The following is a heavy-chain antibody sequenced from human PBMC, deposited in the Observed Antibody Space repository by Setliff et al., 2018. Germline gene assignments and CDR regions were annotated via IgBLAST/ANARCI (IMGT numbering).Heavy chain of an antibody. V-gene: IGHV3-48*01. CDR2: ISSSSTI. Sequence: GGSLRLSCAASGFTFSTYSMDWVRQAPGKGLEWVSFISSSSTIYYADSVKGRFTISRDNAKNSLYLQMNSLRAEDTAVYYCARVGNNWNDLDYWGHGTLVTVSS. CDR3: ARVGNNWNDLDY. D-gene: IGHD1-20*01. CDR1: GFTFSTYS. J-gene: IGHJ4*01.